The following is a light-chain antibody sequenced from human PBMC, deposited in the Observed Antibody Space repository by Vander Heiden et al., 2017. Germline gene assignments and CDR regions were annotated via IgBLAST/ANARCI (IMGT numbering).Light chain of an antibody. CDR1: KLGDKY. CDR3: QAWDTSTASVV. V-gene: IGLV3-1*01. CDR2: QDS. Sequence: SYELTQPPSVSVSPGQTASITCSGDKLGDKYTCWYQQKPGQSPQLVIYQDSKRPSGIPARFSSSNSGNTATLTISGTQAIDEADYYCQAWDTSTASVVFGGGTKLTVL. J-gene: IGLJ2*01.